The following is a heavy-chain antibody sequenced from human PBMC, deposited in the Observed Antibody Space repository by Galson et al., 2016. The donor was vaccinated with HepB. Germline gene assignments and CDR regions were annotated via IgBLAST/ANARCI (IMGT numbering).Heavy chain of an antibody. CDR1: GFTFSIYA. CDR3: AKVRRSSRCLYFDL. CDR2: VTDSGGST. Sequence: SLRLSCAASGFTFSIYATSWVRQAPGKGLEWVSTVTDSGGSTYYADSVKGRFTISRDNSKNTLYLQMNSLRAEDTAVYYCAKVRRSSRCLYFDLWGRGTLLTVSS. D-gene: IGHD2-2*01. V-gene: IGHV3-23*01. J-gene: IGHJ2*01.